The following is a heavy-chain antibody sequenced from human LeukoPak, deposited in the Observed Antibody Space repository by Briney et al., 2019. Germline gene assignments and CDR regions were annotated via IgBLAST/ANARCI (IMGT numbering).Heavy chain of an antibody. V-gene: IGHV3-7*01. D-gene: IGHD3-22*01. CDR3: ARTTDYYDSSGYYMRAEYYFDY. Sequence: PGGSLRLSCAASGFTFSSYWMSWVRQAPGKGLEWVANIKQDGSEKYYVDSVKGRFTISRDNAKNSLYLQMNSLRAEDTAVYYRARTTDYYDSSGYYMRAEYYFDYWGQGTLVTVSS. CDR1: GFTFSSYW. CDR2: IKQDGSEK. J-gene: IGHJ4*02.